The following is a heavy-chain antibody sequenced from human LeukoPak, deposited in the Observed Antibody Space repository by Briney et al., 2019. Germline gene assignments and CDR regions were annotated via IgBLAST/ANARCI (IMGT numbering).Heavy chain of an antibody. CDR2: INPSGGST. CDR1: GYTFTSYY. D-gene: IGHD2-2*01. V-gene: IGHV1-46*01. CDR3: ARSGRGVVVPAADNWFDP. J-gene: IGHJ5*02. Sequence: ASVEVSCKASGYTFTSYYMHWVRQAPGQGLEWMGIINPSGGSTSYAQKFQGRVTMTRDMSTSTVYMELSSLRSEDTAVYYCARSGRGVVVPAADNWFDPWGQGTLVTVSS.